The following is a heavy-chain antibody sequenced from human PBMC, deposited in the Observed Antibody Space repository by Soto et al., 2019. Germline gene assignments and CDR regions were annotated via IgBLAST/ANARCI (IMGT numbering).Heavy chain of an antibody. CDR3: ARDRLYYYDSRSDAFDI. J-gene: IGHJ3*02. D-gene: IGHD3-22*01. V-gene: IGHV4-61*01. Sequence: SETLSLTCTVSGGSVSSGSYYWSWIRQPPGNGLEWIGYIYYSGSTNYNPSLKSRVTISVDTSKNQFSLKLSSVTAADTAVYYCARDRLYYYDSRSDAFDIWGQGTMVTVSS. CDR2: IYYSGST. CDR1: GGSVSSGSYY.